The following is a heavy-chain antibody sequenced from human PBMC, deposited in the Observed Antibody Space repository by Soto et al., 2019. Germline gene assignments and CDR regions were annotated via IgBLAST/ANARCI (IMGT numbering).Heavy chain of an antibody. D-gene: IGHD6-6*01. CDR2: IYYSGST. CDR3: ARHPGHIAARTFDY. CDR1: GGSISSSSYY. J-gene: IGHJ4*02. V-gene: IGHV4-39*01. Sequence: AETLSLTCAVSGGSISSSSYYWFRIRHPPGKGLEWIGSIYYSGSTYYNPSLKSRVTISVDTSKNQFSLKLSSVTAADTAVYYCARHPGHIAARTFDYWGQGTLVTVSS.